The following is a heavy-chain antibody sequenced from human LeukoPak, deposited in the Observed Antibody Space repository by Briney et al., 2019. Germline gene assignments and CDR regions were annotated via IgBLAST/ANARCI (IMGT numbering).Heavy chain of an antibody. CDR1: GGSFSGYY. J-gene: IGHJ6*02. V-gene: IGHV4-34*01. CDR3: ARSLVAAGMMDV. CDR2: INHSGST. Sequence: PSETLSLTCAVYGGSFSGYYWSWIRQPPGKGLEWIGEINHSGSTNYNPSLKSRVTISVDTSKNQFSLKLSSVTAADTAVYYCARSLVAAGMMDVWGQGTTVTVSS. D-gene: IGHD6-13*01.